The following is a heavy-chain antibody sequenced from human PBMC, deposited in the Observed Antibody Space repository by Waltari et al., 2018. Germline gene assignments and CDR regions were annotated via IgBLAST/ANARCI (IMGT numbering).Heavy chain of an antibody. V-gene: IGHV3-30*18. CDR2: ISYDGSNK. D-gene: IGHD2-15*01. Sequence: QVQLVESGGGVVQPGRSLRLSCAASGFPFSSSGMHWVRQAPGKGLEWVAVISYDGSNKYYADSVKGRFTISRDNSKNTLYLQMNSLRAEDTAVYYCAKVESDCSGGSCSIDYWGQGTLVTVSS. CDR1: GFPFSSSG. CDR3: AKVESDCSGGSCSIDY. J-gene: IGHJ4*02.